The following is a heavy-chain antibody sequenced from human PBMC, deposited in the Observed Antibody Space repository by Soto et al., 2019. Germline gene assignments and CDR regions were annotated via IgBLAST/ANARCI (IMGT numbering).Heavy chain of an antibody. V-gene: IGHV3-23*01. CDR1: GFIFSSYA. D-gene: IGHD6-13*01. CDR2: ISGGGTRT. CDR3: AKRWAAVAW. Sequence: EVQLLESGGVLVHPGGSLRLSCAASGFIFSSYAMSWVRQAPGKGLEWVSLISGGGTRTFYADSVKGRFTISRDNSKNTRYLQMNSLRAEETAVYYLAKRWAAVAWGGKGTLVTVSS. J-gene: IGHJ4*02.